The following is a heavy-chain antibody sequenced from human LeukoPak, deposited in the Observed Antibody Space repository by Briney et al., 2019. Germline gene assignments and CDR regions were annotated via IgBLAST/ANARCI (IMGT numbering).Heavy chain of an antibody. CDR3: ARGPWQRAFDI. Sequence: SVKVSCKASGGTFSNYAINWVRQALGQGLEWMGGIIPIFGTANYAQKFQDRVTITADKSTDTSYMELSSLRSEDTAVYYCARGPWQRAFDIWGQGTMVTVSS. J-gene: IGHJ3*02. CDR2: IIPIFGTA. V-gene: IGHV1-69*06. CDR1: GGTFSNYA. D-gene: IGHD5-12*01.